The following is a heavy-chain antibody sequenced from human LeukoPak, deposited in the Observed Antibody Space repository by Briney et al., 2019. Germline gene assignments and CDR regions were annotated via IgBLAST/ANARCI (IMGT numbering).Heavy chain of an antibody. CDR1: GYTFTSYG. CDR3: ARCWDEYDSSGYGWFDP. D-gene: IGHD3-22*01. Sequence: ASVKVSCKASGYTFTSYGISWVRQAPGQGLEWMGWISAYNGNTNYAQKFQGRVTMTTDTSTSTAYMELRSLRSDDTAVYYCARCWDEYDSSGYGWFDPWGQGTLVTVSS. CDR2: ISAYNGNT. J-gene: IGHJ5*02. V-gene: IGHV1-18*01.